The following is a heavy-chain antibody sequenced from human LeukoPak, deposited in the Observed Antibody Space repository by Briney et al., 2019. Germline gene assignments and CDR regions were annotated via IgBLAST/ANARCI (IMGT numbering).Heavy chain of an antibody. V-gene: IGHV3-30*02. CDR3: AKNQVGANSPHWYFDL. Sequence: PGGSLRLSCAASGFTFSSYGMHWVRQAPGKGLEWVAFIWYDGSNKYYADSVKGRFTTSRDNSKNTLYLQMNSLRAEDAAVYYCAKNQVGANSPHWYFDLWGRGTLVTVSS. CDR2: IWYDGSNK. D-gene: IGHD1-26*01. J-gene: IGHJ2*01. CDR1: GFTFSSYG.